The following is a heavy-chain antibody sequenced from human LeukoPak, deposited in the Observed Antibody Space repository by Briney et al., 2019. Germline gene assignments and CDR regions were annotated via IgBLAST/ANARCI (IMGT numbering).Heavy chain of an antibody. CDR1: GYAFTSYG. V-gene: IGHV1-18*01. D-gene: IGHD3-16*01. Sequence: ASVKVSCKASGYAFTSYGISWARQAPGQGLEWMGWISAYNGNTNYAQKLQGRVTMTIDTSTSTAYMELRSLRSDDTAVYYCASPPTPPYHYWGQGTLVTVSS. J-gene: IGHJ4*02. CDR2: ISAYNGNT. CDR3: ASPPTPPYHY.